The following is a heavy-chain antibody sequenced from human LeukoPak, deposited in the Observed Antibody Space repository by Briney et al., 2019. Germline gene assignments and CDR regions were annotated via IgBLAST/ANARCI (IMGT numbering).Heavy chain of an antibody. CDR3: ARRADIVATIISHHYYYYGMDV. CDR1: GYTFTSYD. Sequence: ASVKVSCKASGYTFTSYDISWVRQAPGQGLEWMGRMNPNSGNTDYAQKFQGRVTMTTDTSTSTDYMELRSLRSEDTAVYYCARRADIVATIISHHYYYYGMDVWGQGTTVTVSS. CDR2: MNPNSGNT. J-gene: IGHJ6*02. V-gene: IGHV1-8*01. D-gene: IGHD5-12*01.